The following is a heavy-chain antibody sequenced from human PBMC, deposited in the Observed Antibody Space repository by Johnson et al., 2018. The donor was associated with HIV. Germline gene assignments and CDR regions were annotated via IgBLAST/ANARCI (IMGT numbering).Heavy chain of an antibody. D-gene: IGHD3-9*01. CDR2: IGTAGDT. V-gene: IGHV3-13*01. Sequence: VQLVESGGGLKQPGGSLRLSCAASGFTFSSYDMHWVRQATGKGLEWVSTIGTAGDTYYPGSVKGRFTVSREDAKNSLYLQMNSLRAEDTAVYYCARDSDISLGVAGAFDIWGQGTMVTVSA. CDR3: ARDSDISLGVAGAFDI. CDR1: GFTFSSYD. J-gene: IGHJ3*02.